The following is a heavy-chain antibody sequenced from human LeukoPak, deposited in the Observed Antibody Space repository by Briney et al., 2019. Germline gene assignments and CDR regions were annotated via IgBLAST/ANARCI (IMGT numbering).Heavy chain of an antibody. D-gene: IGHD2-15*01. CDR1: GYTFTSYY. CDR2: INPSGGST. CDR3: ARDLDIVVVVAATPGERGYYYGMDV. Sequence: ASVKVSCKASGYTFTSYYMHWVRQAPGQGLEWMGIINPSGGSTSYAQKFQGRVTMTRDTSTSTVYMELSSLRSEDTAVYYCARDLDIVVVVAATPGERGYYYGMDVWGQGTTVTVSS. V-gene: IGHV1-46*01. J-gene: IGHJ6*02.